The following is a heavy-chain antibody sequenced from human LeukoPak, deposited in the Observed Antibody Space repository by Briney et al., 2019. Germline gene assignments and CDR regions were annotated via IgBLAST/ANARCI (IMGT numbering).Heavy chain of an antibody. CDR1: GFTFSSYE. V-gene: IGHV3-48*03. D-gene: IGHD3-22*01. CDR2: ISSGGTSI. CDR3: AKALSLSSGYSPDAFDI. J-gene: IGHJ3*02. Sequence: PGGSLRLSCAASGFTFSSYEMNWVRQAPGKGLEWVSSISSGGTSIYYADSVKGRFTISRDNAKKSLYLQMNSLRAEDTAVYYCAKALSLSSGYSPDAFDIWGQGTMVTVSS.